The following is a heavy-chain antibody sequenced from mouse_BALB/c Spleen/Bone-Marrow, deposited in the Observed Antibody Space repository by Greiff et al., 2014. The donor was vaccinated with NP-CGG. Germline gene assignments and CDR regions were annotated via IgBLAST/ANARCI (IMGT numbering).Heavy chain of an antibody. CDR1: GYTFTSYW. J-gene: IGHJ1*01. D-gene: IGHD2-3*01. V-gene: IGHV1-69*02. CDR2: IDPSDSET. Sequence: VQLVESGAELVKPGAPVKLSCKASGYTFTSYWMNWVEQRPGRGLEWIGRIDPSDSETHYNQKFKDKATLTVDKSSSTAYIQLSSLTSEDSAVYYCARSHGYYPYWYFDVWGAGTTVTVSS. CDR3: ARSHGYYPYWYFDV.